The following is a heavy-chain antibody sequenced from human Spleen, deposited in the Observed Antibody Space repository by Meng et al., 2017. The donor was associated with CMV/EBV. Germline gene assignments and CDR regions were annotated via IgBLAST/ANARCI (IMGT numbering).Heavy chain of an antibody. J-gene: IGHJ4*02. CDR2: IRTKGYGGTA. Sequence: GESLKISCTASGFTLGEYVMSWVRQAPGKGLEWVGFIRTKGYGGTAEYAASVKGRFTFSRDDFKSIAYLQMNSLKTEDTAVYYCSREVARYCYSTSCSSYYFDSWGQGTLVTVSS. CDR1: GFTLGEYV. D-gene: IGHD2-2*01. CDR3: SREVARYCYSTSCSSYYFDS. V-gene: IGHV3-49*04.